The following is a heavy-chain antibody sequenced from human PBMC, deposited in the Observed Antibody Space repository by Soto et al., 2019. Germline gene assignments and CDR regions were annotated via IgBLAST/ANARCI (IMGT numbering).Heavy chain of an antibody. CDR2: IHYSGCS. CDR3: ARWGDTAGISVPAFDV. Sequence: QVQMQESGPGLVKPSETLSLTCTVSGVSITSYYWNWIRQIPEKGLEWIGFIHYSGCSKFNPSLKSRLSMSVDTSKNQYSLRLNFLTAADAAIYYCARWGDTAGISVPAFDVWGQGAMVTVSS. J-gene: IGHJ3*01. V-gene: IGHV4-59*08. CDR1: GVSITSYY. D-gene: IGHD2-21*02.